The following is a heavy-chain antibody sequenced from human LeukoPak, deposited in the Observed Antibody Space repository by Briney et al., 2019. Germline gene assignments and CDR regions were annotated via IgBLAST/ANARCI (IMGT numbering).Heavy chain of an antibody. CDR1: GFTFSGYA. V-gene: IGHV3-23*01. CDR2: ISGSGGST. D-gene: IGHD3-3*01. CDR3: AKEYYDFWSGSDSHFDY. Sequence: GGSLRLSCAASGFTFSGYAMSWVRQAPGKGLEWVSAISGSGGSTYYADSVKGRFTISRDNSKNTLYLQMNSLRAEDTAVYYCAKEYYDFWSGSDSHFDYWGQGTLVTVSS. J-gene: IGHJ4*02.